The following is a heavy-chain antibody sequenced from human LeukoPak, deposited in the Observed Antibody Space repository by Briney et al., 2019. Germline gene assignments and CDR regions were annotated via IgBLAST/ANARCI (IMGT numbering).Heavy chain of an antibody. CDR1: GFTFSSHA. CDR2: ISASGDNT. CDR3: ARYYYHTSGYYYEDY. V-gene: IGHV3-23*01. J-gene: IGHJ4*02. D-gene: IGHD3-22*01. Sequence: GGSLRLSCAASGFTFSSHAMSWVRQAPGKGLEWVSAISASGDNTYYADSVKGRFTISRDNSKNTLYLQMNSLRAGDTALYYCARYYYHTSGYYYEDYWGQGTLVTVSS.